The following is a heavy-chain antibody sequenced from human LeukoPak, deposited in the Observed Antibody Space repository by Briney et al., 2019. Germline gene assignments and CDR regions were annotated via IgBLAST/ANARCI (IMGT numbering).Heavy chain of an antibody. CDR1: GFTFSSYG. D-gene: IGHD6-13*01. V-gene: IGHV3-33*01. J-gene: IGHJ4*02. Sequence: PGRSLRLSCAASGFTFSSYGMHWVRQAPGKGLEWVAVIWYDGGNKFYADSVKGRFTISRDNSKNTLYLQMNSLRAEDTAVYYCARDRAAADLDYWGQGTLVTVSS. CDR3: ARDRAAADLDY. CDR2: IWYDGGNK.